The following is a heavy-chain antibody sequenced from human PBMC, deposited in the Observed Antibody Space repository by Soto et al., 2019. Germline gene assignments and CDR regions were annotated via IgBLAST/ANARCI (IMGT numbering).Heavy chain of an antibody. J-gene: IGHJ6*02. CDR2: INAGNGNT. CDR1: GSTFTGYA. Sequence: GASVKVSCKASGSTFTGYAMHWVRQAPGQRLEWMGWINAGNGNTKYSQKFQGRVTITRDTSASTAYMELSSLRSEDTAVYNCARGLIWSGYYVYYYGMDVWGQGTTVTVSS. V-gene: IGHV1-3*01. CDR3: ARGLIWSGYYVYYYGMDV. D-gene: IGHD3-3*01.